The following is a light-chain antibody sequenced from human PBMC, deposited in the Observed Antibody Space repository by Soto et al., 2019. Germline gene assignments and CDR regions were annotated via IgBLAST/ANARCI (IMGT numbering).Light chain of an antibody. J-gene: IGKJ2*01. Sequence: EIVLTQSPATLSLSPGERATLSCRASQSVSSYLAWYQQTPGQAPRLLIYDSSNRATAIPARFSGSESGTDFTLTISSLEPEDFAVYYCQQRSNWPPYTFGQGPKLEIK. CDR2: DSS. CDR3: QQRSNWPPYT. CDR1: QSVSSY. V-gene: IGKV3-11*01.